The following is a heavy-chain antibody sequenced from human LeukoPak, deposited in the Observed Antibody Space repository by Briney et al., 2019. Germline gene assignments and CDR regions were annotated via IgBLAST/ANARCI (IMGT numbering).Heavy chain of an antibody. CDR3: ARPVVLGAYLRGAYYFDS. CDR1: GFTFSNYG. CDR2: IWYDGSDK. J-gene: IGHJ4*02. Sequence: PGGSLRLSCAASGFTFSNYGMHWVRQAPGKGLEWVAVIWYDGSDKYHADSVKGRFTISRDNSKNTLYLQMNSLRVEDTAVYYCARPVVLGAYLRGAYYFDSWGQGTLVTVS. D-gene: IGHD3-16*01. V-gene: IGHV3-33*01.